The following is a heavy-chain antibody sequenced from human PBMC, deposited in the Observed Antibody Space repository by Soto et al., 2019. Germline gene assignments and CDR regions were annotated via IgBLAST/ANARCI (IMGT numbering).Heavy chain of an antibody. J-gene: IGHJ5*02. CDR1: GGSFSGYY. V-gene: IGHV4-34*01. CDR2: INHSGST. D-gene: IGHD2-15*01. Sequence: SETLSLTCAVYGGSFSGYYWSWIRQPPGKGLEWIGEINHSGSTNYNPSLKSRVTISVDTSKNQFSLKLSSVTAADTAVYYCAREREGVVAAADSGPNPWGQGTLVTVSS. CDR3: AREREGVVAAADSGPNP.